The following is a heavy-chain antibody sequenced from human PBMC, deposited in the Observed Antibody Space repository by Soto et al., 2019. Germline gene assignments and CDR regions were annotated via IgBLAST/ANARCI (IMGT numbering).Heavy chain of an antibody. D-gene: IGHD2-21*01. CDR1: EFTFDDYA. CDR3: VKDKSRGGEVSTYYFDF. J-gene: IGHJ4*02. V-gene: IGHV3-9*01. Sequence: EVQLVESGGGLVHPGGSLRLSCAASEFTFDDYAMHWVRQAPGKGLEWVAFISWSSVYTGYADSVKGRFTISRENARNSRYLEMNSKRPEYTALYYCVKDKSRGGEVSTYYFDFWGQGTLVTVSS. CDR2: ISWSSVYT.